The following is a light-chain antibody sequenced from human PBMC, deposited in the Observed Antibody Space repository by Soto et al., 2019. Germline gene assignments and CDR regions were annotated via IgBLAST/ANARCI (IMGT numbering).Light chain of an antibody. V-gene: IGKV3-20*01. CDR2: GAS. J-gene: IGKJ2*01. CDR3: QQYGGSPYT. Sequence: EIVLTQSPGTLSLSPGEGATLSCRASQSVRSNYLAWYQRKPGQAPRLLIYGASSRATGIPDRFSGTGSGTDFTLTISRLEPEDFAVYYCQQYGGSPYTFGQGTKLEIK. CDR1: QSVRSNY.